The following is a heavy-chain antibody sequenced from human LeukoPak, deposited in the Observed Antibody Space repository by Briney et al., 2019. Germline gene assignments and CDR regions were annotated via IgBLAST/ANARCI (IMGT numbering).Heavy chain of an antibody. J-gene: IGHJ4*02. D-gene: IGHD3-22*01. CDR1: GFTFSSYS. V-gene: IGHV3-21*01. Sequence: GGSLRLSCAASGFTFSSYSMNWVRQAPGKGLEWVSSISSSSSYIYYADSVKGRFTISRDNAKNSLYLQMNSLRAEDTAVYYCARDNDRSGYYYVDYWGQGTLVTVSS. CDR2: ISSSSSYI. CDR3: ARDNDRSGYYYVDY.